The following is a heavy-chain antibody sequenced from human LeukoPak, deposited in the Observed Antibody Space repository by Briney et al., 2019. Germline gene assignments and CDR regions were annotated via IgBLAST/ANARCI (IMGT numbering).Heavy chain of an antibody. CDR3: ARDSDSYTAMVDV. D-gene: IGHD5-18*01. V-gene: IGHV4-61*02. J-gene: IGHJ6*04. CDR1: GGSISSGSYY. Sequence: KTSETLSLTCTVSGGSISSGSYYWNWIRQPAGKRLEWIGRIYTSGSTNYNPSLRSRVTISVDTSKNQFSLKLSSVTAADTAVYYCARDSDSYTAMVDVWGKGTTVTISS. CDR2: IYTSGST.